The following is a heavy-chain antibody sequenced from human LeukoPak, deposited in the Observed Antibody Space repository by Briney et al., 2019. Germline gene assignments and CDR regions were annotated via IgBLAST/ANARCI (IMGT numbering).Heavy chain of an antibody. Sequence: PGRSLRLSCAASGFTFNTYGMHWVRQAPGKGLDWVAVIWHDGSNKYYADSVRGRFTISRDNSKNTLYLQMSSLRGEDTAVYYCAGGRTYLDAFDIWGQGTMVTVSS. J-gene: IGHJ3*02. CDR1: GFTFNTYG. CDR2: IWHDGSNK. V-gene: IGHV3-33*01. CDR3: AGGRTYLDAFDI. D-gene: IGHD2-15*01.